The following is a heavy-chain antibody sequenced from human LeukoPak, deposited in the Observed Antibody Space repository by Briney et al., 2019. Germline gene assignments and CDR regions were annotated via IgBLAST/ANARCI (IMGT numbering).Heavy chain of an antibody. J-gene: IGHJ4*02. D-gene: IGHD3-22*01. CDR3: ARGLSGYYYEFDY. CDR1: GGSFSGYY. CDR2: INHSGST. V-gene: IGHV4-34*01. Sequence: SETLSLTCAVYGGSFSGYYWSWIRQPPGKGLEWIGEINHSGSTNYNPSLKSRVTISVDTSKNQFSLKLSSVTAADTAVYYCARGLSGYYYEFDYWGQGTLVAVSS.